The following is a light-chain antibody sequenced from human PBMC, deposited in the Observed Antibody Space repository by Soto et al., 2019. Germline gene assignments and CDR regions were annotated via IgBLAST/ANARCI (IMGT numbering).Light chain of an antibody. J-gene: IGKJ1*01. Sequence: EIVLTQSPGTLSLSPGERATLSCRASQSVSSNYLAWYQQKPGQAPRLLIYGASSRATGISDRFSGSGSGTDFTLTISRLEPEDFGVYYCQQYDSSPRTFGQGINVEI. CDR1: QSVSSNY. CDR2: GAS. CDR3: QQYDSSPRT. V-gene: IGKV3-20*01.